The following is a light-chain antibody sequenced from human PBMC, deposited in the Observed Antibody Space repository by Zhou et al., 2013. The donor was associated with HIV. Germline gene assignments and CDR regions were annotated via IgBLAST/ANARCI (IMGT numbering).Light chain of an antibody. CDR3: QQYGSSPLT. V-gene: IGKV3-20*01. J-gene: IGKJ4*01. Sequence: EIVLTQSPGTLSLSPGDRATLSCRAGQSVNNNYLAWYQQKPGQAPRLLIQDASFRATGIPDRFSGSGSETDFTLSISRLEPEDFAVYYCQQYGSSPLTFGGGTKVEI. CDR1: QSVNNNY. CDR2: DAS.